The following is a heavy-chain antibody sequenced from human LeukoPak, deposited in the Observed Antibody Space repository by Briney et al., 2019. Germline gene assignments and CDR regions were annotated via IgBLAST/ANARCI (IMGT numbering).Heavy chain of an antibody. CDR2: ISGSGGST. Sequence: GGSLRLSCAASGFTFSSYAMSWVRQAPGKGLEWVSAISGSGGSTYYADSVKGRFTISRDNSKNTLYLQMNSLRAEDTAVYYCAKDRWVCSSTSCYDGYFDYWGQGTLVTVSS. D-gene: IGHD2-2*01. CDR3: AKDRWVCSSTSCYDGYFDY. CDR1: GFTFSSYA. V-gene: IGHV3-23*01. J-gene: IGHJ4*02.